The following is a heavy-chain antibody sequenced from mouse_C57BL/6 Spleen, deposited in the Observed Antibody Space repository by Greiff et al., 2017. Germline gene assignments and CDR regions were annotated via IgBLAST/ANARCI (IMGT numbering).Heavy chain of an antibody. D-gene: IGHD2-4*01. CDR2: LYPGDGDT. V-gene: IGHV1-82*01. CDR3: ARGEGLRRRDTGYFDV. CDR1: GYAFSSSW. J-gene: IGHJ1*03. Sequence: QVQLQQSGPELVKPGASVKISCKASGYAFSSSWMNWVKQRPGKGLEWIGRLYPGDGDTNYNGKFKGKATLTADKSSSTAYMQLSSLTSADYAGYVCARGEGLRRRDTGYFDVRGTRTTVAVAS.